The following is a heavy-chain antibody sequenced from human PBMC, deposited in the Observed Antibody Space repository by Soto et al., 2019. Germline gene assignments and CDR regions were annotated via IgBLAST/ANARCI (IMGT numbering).Heavy chain of an antibody. CDR1: GASISSGGSS. J-gene: IGHJ6*02. CDR2: IYHSGIT. D-gene: IGHD3-10*01. CDR3: ARGLAVRGSYGLDV. Sequence: QLQLQESGSGLVKPSQTLSLTCAVSGASISSGGSSWSWIRQAPGTGLEWIGYIYHSGITNYNPPLKSRVTISVDKSQNQFSLSLSFVTAADTAVYYCARGLAVRGSYGLDVWGQGTTVTVSS. V-gene: IGHV4-30-2*01.